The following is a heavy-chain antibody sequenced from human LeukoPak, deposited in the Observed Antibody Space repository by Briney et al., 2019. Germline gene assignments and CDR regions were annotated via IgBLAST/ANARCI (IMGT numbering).Heavy chain of an antibody. D-gene: IGHD3-22*01. J-gene: IGHJ4*02. CDR1: GGSISSYY. CDR2: IYYSGST. V-gene: IGHV4-59*01. CDR3: ARVGGWLLPDY. Sequence: SETLSLTCTVSGGSISSYYWSWIRQPPGKGLEWIGYIYYSGSTNYNPSLKSRVTISVDTSKNQFSLKLSSWTAADTAGYYCARVGGWLLPDYWGQGTLVTVSS.